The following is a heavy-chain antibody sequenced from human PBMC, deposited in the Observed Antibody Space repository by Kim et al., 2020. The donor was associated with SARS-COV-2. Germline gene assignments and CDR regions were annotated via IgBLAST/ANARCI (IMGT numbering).Heavy chain of an antibody. CDR2: IKQDGSEK. V-gene: IGHV3-7*01. J-gene: IGHJ6*02. Sequence: GGSLRVSCAASGFTFSSYWMSWVRQAPGKGLEWVANIKQDGSEKYYMDSVKGRFTISRDNAKNSLYLQMNSLRAGDTAVYYCAKNRGWAYGMDVWGQGTTVTVSS. CDR1: GFTFSSYW. D-gene: IGHD3-10*01. CDR3: AKNRGWAYGMDV.